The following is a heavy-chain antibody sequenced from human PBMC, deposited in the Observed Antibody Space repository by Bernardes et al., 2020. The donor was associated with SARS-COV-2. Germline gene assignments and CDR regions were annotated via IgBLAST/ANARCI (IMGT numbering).Heavy chain of an antibody. V-gene: IGHV5-51*01. Sequence: GESLMISCQSGLNFNAYWIAWVRQKPGKGLEWMGIIYPSDSNTIYSPSFEGQVTISADKSITTVYLQWSGLKASDTAMYYCARRYGSGNYHDHRNAFDIWGQGTMVTVSS. CDR1: GLNFNAYW. J-gene: IGHJ3*02. CDR3: ARRYGSGNYHDHRNAFDI. CDR2: IYPSDSNT. D-gene: IGHD3-10*01.